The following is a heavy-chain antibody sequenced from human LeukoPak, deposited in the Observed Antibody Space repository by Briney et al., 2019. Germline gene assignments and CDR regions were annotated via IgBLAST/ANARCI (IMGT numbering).Heavy chain of an antibody. CDR1: GFTFSSYA. D-gene: IGHD6-13*01. J-gene: IGHJ4*02. V-gene: IGHV3-23*01. Sequence: PGGSLRLSCAASGFTFSSYAMSWVRQAPGKGLEWVSAISGSGGSTYYADSVKGRFTISRDNSKNTLYLQMNSLRAEDTAVYYCAKDVRAAGPNDTFDYWDQGTLVTVSS. CDR3: AKDVRAAGPNDTFDY. CDR2: ISGSGGST.